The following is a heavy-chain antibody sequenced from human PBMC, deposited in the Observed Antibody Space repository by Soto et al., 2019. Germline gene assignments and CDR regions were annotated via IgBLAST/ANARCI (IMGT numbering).Heavy chain of an antibody. J-gene: IGHJ4*02. CDR3: ARDPPY. V-gene: IGHV3-30-3*01. CDR1: GFTFSSYA. Sequence: QVQLVESGGGVVQPGRSLRLSCAASGFTFSSYAMHWVRQAPGKGLEWVAVISYDGSNKYYADSVKGRFTISRDNSKNTLYLQMNSLRAEDTPVYYCARDPPYWGQGTLVTVSS. CDR2: ISYDGSNK.